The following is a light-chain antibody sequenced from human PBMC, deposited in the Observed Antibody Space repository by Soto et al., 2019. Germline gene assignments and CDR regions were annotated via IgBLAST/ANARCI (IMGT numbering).Light chain of an antibody. V-gene: IGLV2-14*01. CDR2: EVS. CDR3: SSYTSSSTPFV. CDR1: SSDVGGYNY. J-gene: IGLJ1*01. Sequence: LTQPASVSGSPGQSITISCTGTSSDVGGYNYVSWYQQHPGKAPKLMIYEVSNRPSGVSNRFSGSKSGNTASLTISGLQAEDEADYYCSSYTSSSTPFVFGTGTKVTVL.